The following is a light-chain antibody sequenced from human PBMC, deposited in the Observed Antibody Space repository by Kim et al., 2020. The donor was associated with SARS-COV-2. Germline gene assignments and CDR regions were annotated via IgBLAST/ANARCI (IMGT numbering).Light chain of an antibody. CDR1: SSNIGAGYD. Sequence: QSVLTQSPSVSGAPGQRVTISCTGSSSNIGAGYDVHWYQQLPGTAPKLLIYGNSNRPSGVPDRFSGSKSGTSASLAITGLQAEDEADYYCQSYDSSLSGWNWVFGGGTQLTVL. CDR2: GNS. CDR3: QSYDSSLSGWNWV. V-gene: IGLV1-40*01. J-gene: IGLJ3*02.